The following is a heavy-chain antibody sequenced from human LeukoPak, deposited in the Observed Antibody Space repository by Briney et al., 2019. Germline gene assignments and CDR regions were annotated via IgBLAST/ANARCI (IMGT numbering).Heavy chain of an antibody. V-gene: IGHV3-49*04. D-gene: IGHD3-10*01. CDR2: IRSKACGGTT. Sequence: GGSLRLSCTTSGFTFGDYAMSWVRQAPGKELEWVGFIRSKACGGTTQYAASVKGRFTISRDDSKSIAYLQMSSLKTEDTAVYYCTRVRSGNDFDYWGQGTLVTVSS. CDR3: TRVRSGNDFDY. CDR1: GFTFGDYA. J-gene: IGHJ4*02.